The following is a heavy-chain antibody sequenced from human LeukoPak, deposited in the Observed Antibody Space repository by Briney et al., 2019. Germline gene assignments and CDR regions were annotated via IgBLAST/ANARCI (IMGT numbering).Heavy chain of an antibody. V-gene: IGHV1-46*01. CDR2: IYPRDGST. CDR1: GYTFTSKH. CDR3: ARDQEGFDY. Sequence: GASVKVSCKASGYTFTSKHIHWVRQAPGQGLEWMGMIYPRDGSTSYAQKFQGRVTVTRDTSTSTVHMELSGLRSEDTAVYYCARDQEGFDYWGQGTLVTVSS. J-gene: IGHJ4*02.